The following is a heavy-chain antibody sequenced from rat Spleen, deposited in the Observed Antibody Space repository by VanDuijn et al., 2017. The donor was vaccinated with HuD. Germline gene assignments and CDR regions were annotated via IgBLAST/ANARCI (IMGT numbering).Heavy chain of an antibody. V-gene: IGHV5-20*01. CDR1: EFTFSDYA. CDR3: AGEADKPFHYFDH. CDR2: ISYDGYTT. J-gene: IGHJ2*01. Sequence: EVQLVESGGGLVQPGRSLKLSCAASEFTFSDYAMAWVRQAPTKGLEWIASISYDGYTTHYRDSVKGRFSISRDDAKSTLYLQMDSLRSEDTATYYCAGEADKPFHYFDHWGQGVMVTVSS. D-gene: IGHD1-6*01.